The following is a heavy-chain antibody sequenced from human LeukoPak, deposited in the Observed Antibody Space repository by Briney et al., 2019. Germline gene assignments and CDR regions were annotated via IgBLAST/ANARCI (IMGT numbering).Heavy chain of an antibody. CDR2: IYYSGDT. Sequence: AETLSLTCTVSGGSFSSGKYHGDWVRQPPGKGLEWVASIYYSGDTYYNPSLKSRVTISVDTSKNQFSLKLSSVTAADTAVYHCVRYCRSSDYYHFDHWGQGTLVTVSS. J-gene: IGHJ4*02. V-gene: IGHV4-39*01. CDR1: GGSFSSGKYH. D-gene: IGHD4-17*01. CDR3: VRYCRSSDYYHFDH.